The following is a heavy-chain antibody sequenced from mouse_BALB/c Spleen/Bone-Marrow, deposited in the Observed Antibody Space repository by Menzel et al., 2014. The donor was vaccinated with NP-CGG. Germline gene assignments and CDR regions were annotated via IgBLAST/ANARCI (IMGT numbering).Heavy chain of an antibody. Sequence: VQLQQSGAELVKPGTSVKLSCKASGYTFTSHYIYWVKQRPGQGLKWIGEINPNNGGTNFNEKFKSKATQTVDKSSSTAYMQLSSLTSEDSAVYYCTRLSLLRGYFDYWGQGTTLTVSS. CDR1: GYTFTSHY. CDR3: TRLSLLRGYFDY. J-gene: IGHJ2*01. V-gene: IGHV1S81*02. D-gene: IGHD1-2*01. CDR2: INPNNGGT.